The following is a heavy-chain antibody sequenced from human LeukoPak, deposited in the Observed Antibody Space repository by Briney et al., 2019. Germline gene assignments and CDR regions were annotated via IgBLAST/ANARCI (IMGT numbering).Heavy chain of an antibody. CDR3: ARGRRITIFGVVIGPFDY. Sequence: PGGSLRLSCAASGFTFDDYAMHWVRQAPGKGLEWVSGISWNSGSIGYADSVKGRFTISRDNSKNTLYLQMNSLRAEDTAVYYCARGRRITIFGVVIGPFDYWGQGTLVTVSS. V-gene: IGHV3-9*01. CDR1: GFTFDDYA. CDR2: ISWNSGSI. D-gene: IGHD3-3*01. J-gene: IGHJ4*02.